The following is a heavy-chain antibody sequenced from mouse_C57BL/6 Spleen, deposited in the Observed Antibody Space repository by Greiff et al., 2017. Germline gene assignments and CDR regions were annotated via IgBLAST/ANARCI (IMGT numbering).Heavy chain of an antibody. D-gene: IGHD4-1*01. CDR2: FYPGSGSI. V-gene: IGHV1-62-2*01. CDR3: ARHEDPLLAGTWFAV. J-gene: IGHJ3*01. Sequence: VQVVESGAELVKPGASVKLSCKASGYTFTEYTINWVKQRSGQGLEWIGWFYPGSGSIKYNEKFKDKATLTADISSSPSYMELSRLTSEDSAVYVCARHEDPLLAGTWFAVWGQGTLVTVSA. CDR1: GYTFTEYT.